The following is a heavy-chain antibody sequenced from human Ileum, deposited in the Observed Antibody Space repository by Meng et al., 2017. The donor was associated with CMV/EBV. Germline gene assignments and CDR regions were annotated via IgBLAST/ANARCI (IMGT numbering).Heavy chain of an antibody. CDR1: GFTFSTYG. CDR2: SWYDGINE. V-gene: IGHV3-33*06. Sequence: GESLKISCAASGFTFSTYGIHWVRLAPGKGLEWVALSWYDGINEYYADSVKGRFTISRDNSKNTLYLQMNSLRAEDTAVYYCAKDSRLLWFGEFLYWGQGTLVTVSS. CDR3: AKDSRLLWFGEFLY. D-gene: IGHD3-10*01. J-gene: IGHJ4*02.